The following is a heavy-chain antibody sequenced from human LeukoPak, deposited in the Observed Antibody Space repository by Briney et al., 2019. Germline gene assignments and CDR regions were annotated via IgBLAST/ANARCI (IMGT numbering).Heavy chain of an antibody. CDR2: ISGSGGST. V-gene: IGHV3-23*01. J-gene: IGHJ4*02. CDR3: ARRAGGYSHPYDY. CDR1: GFTFSSYG. D-gene: IGHD4-23*01. Sequence: GGSLRLSCAASGFTFSSYGMTWVRQAPGKGLEWVSAISGSGGSTYYADSVKGRFTISRDNAKNSLYLQMNSLRAEDTAVYYCARRAGGYSHPYDYWGQGILVTVSS.